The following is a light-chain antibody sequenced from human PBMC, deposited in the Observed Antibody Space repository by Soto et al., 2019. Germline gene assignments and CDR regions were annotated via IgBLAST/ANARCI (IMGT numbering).Light chain of an antibody. Sequence: QSALTQPASVSGSPGQSITISCTGTSSDVGGYNYVSWYQHHPGEAPKVMIYDVSNRPSGISNRFSGSKSGNTASLTISGLQAEDEADYYCNSYTSSSTYVFGTGTQLTVL. CDR2: DVS. CDR1: SSDVGGYNY. CDR3: NSYTSSSTYV. J-gene: IGLJ1*01. V-gene: IGLV2-14*03.